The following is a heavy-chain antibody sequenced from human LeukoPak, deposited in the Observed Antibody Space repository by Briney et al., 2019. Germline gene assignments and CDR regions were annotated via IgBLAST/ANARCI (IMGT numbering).Heavy chain of an antibody. Sequence: EWMGWVSANNGDTIYTEKFQDRVTMTTDTSTNTAYLEVRSLRSDDTAVYYCARDRRDWFDSWGQGTLVTVSS. J-gene: IGHJ5*01. CDR3: ARDRRDWFDS. CDR2: VSANNGDT. V-gene: IGHV1-18*01.